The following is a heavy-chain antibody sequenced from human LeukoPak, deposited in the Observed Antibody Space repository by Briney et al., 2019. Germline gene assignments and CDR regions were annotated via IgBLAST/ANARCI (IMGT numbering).Heavy chain of an antibody. V-gene: IGHV3-30-3*01. CDR3: ALDFGSSGWYGGDY. CDR1: GFTFSSYA. Sequence: GGSLRLSCAASGFTFSSYAMHWVRQASGKGLEWVAVISYDGSNKYYADSVKGRFTVSRDNSKNTLYLQMNSLRAEDTAVYYCALDFGSSGWYGGDYWGQGTLVTVSS. CDR2: ISYDGSNK. D-gene: IGHD6-19*01. J-gene: IGHJ4*02.